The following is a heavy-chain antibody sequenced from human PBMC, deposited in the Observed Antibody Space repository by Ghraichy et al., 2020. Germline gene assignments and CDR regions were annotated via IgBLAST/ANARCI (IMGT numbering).Heavy chain of an antibody. CDR3: AISRSQWLGAFDI. CDR1: GVTSNTYY. D-gene: IGHD3-22*01. V-gene: IGHV4-34*08. Sequence: SETLSLTCVVSGVTSNTYYWTWIRQPPGKGLEWIGEINYSGYITYNPSLKSRVTISLDTSKSQFSLNLTSVTAADTAEYYCAISRSQWLGAFDIWGQGTMVTVSS. J-gene: IGHJ3*02. CDR2: INYSGYI.